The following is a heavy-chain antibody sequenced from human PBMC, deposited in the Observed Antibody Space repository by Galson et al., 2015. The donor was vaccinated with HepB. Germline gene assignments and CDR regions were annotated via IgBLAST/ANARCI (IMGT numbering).Heavy chain of an antibody. CDR2: IGAYNGNT. D-gene: IGHD2-2*01. J-gene: IGHJ6*02. CDR1: GYTFTSYG. Sequence: SVKVSCKASGYTFTSYGISWVRQAPGQGLEWMGWIGAYNGNTNYAQKLQGRVTMTTDTSTSTAYMEPRSLRSDDTAVYYCARSKGKDIVVVPAAYYYYGMDVWGQGTTVTVSS. CDR3: ARSKGKDIVVVPAAYYYYGMDV. V-gene: IGHV1-18*04.